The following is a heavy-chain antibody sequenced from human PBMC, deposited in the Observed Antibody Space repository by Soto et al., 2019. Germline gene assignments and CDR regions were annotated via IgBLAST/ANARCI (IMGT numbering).Heavy chain of an antibody. J-gene: IGHJ3*02. CDR1: GFTFSSYS. Sequence: GSLRLSCAASGFTFSSYSMNWVRQAPGKGLEWVSYIRSTSTTIHYADSVKGRFIISRDNAKNSLYLQMNSLRAEDTAVYYCTRDPHALDIWGQGTMVTVSS. V-gene: IGHV3-48*01. CDR2: IRSTSTTI. CDR3: TRDPHALDI.